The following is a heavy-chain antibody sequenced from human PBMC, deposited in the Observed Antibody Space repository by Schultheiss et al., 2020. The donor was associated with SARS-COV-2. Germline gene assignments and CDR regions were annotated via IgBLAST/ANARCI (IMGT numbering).Heavy chain of an antibody. CDR2: IYYSGST. CDR3: ARMAFDSSGYYPNWFDP. Sequence: SQTLSLTCTVSGYSISSGYYWSWIRQPPGKGLEWIGYIYYSGSTNYNPSLKSRVTISVDTSKNQFSLKLSSVTAADTAVYYCARMAFDSSGYYPNWFDPWGQGTLVTVSS. J-gene: IGHJ5*02. V-gene: IGHV4-61*01. CDR1: GYSISSGYY. D-gene: IGHD3-22*01.